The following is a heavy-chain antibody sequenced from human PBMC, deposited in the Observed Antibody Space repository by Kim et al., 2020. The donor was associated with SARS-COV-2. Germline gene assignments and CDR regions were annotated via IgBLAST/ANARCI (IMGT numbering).Heavy chain of an antibody. CDR2: IYHSGST. CDR1: GYSISSGYY. J-gene: IGHJ4*02. Sequence: SETLSLTCTVSGYSISSGYYWGWIRQPPGKGLEWIGSIYHSGSTYYNPSLKSRVTISVDTSKNQFSLKLSSVTAADTAVYYCARGMGRFGELFKFYWGQGTLVTVSS. D-gene: IGHD3-10*01. CDR3: ARGMGRFGELFKFY. V-gene: IGHV4-38-2*02.